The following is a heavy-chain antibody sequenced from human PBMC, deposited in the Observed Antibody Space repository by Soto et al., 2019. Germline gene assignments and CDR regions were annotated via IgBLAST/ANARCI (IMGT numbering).Heavy chain of an antibody. V-gene: IGHV4-34*01. D-gene: IGHD6-13*01. Sequence: SVTLSVTYSVEGWYFSDYCVSWLRQQPGKGLEWIGEINHSGSTNYNPSLKSRVTISVDTSKNQFSLKLSSVTAADTAVYYCARGGAAAGTRYYSSGMAVRGHGTTVTVS. J-gene: IGHJ6*02. CDR1: GWYFSDYC. CDR3: ARGGAAAGTRYYSSGMAV. CDR2: INHSGST.